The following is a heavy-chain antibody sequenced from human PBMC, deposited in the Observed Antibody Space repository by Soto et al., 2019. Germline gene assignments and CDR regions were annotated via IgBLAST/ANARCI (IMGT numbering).Heavy chain of an antibody. CDR3: AGGYYYDSSGHGSYYYYGMDV. CDR2: ISAYNGNT. J-gene: IGHJ6*02. CDR1: GYTFTSYG. V-gene: IGHV1-18*01. D-gene: IGHD3-22*01. Sequence: ASVKVSCKASGYTFTSYGISWVRQAPGQGLEWMGWISAYNGNTNYAQKLQGRVTMTTDTSTSTAYMELRSLRSDDTAVYYCAGGYYYDSSGHGSYYYYGMDVWGQGTTVTAP.